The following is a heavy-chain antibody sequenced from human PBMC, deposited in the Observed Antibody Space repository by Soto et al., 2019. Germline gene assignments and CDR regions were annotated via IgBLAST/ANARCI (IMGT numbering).Heavy chain of an antibody. CDR1: GFTFTTYT. V-gene: IGHV3-23*01. J-gene: IGHJ4*02. CDR2: INGGQGRT. Sequence: GGSLRLSCAASGFTFTTYTMNWVRQAPGKGLEWVSAINGGQGRTYYADSVKGRFTISRDNSKNMLFLQMNSLRAEDTAVYYCVRDGSGSYLRDYRFDYWGQGT. D-gene: IGHD1-26*01. CDR3: VRDGSGSYLRDYRFDY.